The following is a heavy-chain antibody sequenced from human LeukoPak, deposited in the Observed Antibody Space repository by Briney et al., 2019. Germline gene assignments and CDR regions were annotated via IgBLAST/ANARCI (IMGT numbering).Heavy chain of an antibody. CDR3: ARLRGNYFPDY. D-gene: IGHD4-11*01. CDR2: IYYSGST. J-gene: IGHJ4*02. V-gene: IGHV4-59*01. Sequence: SETLSLTCAVSGGAISNYYWTWIRQPPGKGLEWIAYIYYSGSTNYNPSLKSRVTISVDTSKNQFSLKLSSVTAADTAVYYCARLRGNYFPDYWGQGTLVTVSS. CDR1: GGAISNYY.